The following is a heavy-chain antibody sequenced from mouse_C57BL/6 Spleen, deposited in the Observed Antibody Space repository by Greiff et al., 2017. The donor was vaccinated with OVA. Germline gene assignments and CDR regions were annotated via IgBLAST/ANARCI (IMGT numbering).Heavy chain of an antibody. V-gene: IGHV5-6*02. CDR2: ISSGGSYT. Sequence: EVKLMESGGDLVKPGGSLKLSCAASGFTFSSYGMSWVRQTPDKRLEWVATISSGGSYTYYPDSVKGRFTISRDNAKNTLYLQMSSLKSEDTAMYYCARRNWDVRYFDYWGQGTTLTVSS. CDR3: ARRNWDVRYFDY. CDR1: GFTFSSYG. D-gene: IGHD4-1*01. J-gene: IGHJ2*01.